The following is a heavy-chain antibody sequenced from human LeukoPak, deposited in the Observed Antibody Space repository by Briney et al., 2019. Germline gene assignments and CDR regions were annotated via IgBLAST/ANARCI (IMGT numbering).Heavy chain of an antibody. J-gene: IGHJ4*02. V-gene: IGHV3-23*01. CDR1: GFTFSNYA. CDR2: ISGSGGST. CDR3: AKDPSYYDFWSGYDY. D-gene: IGHD3-3*01. Sequence: GGSLRLSCAASGFTFSNYAMSWVRQAPGKGLEWVSAISGSGGSTYYADSVKGRFTISTDNSKNTLYLQMNSLRAEDTAIYYCAKDPSYYDFWSGYDYWGQGTLVTVSS.